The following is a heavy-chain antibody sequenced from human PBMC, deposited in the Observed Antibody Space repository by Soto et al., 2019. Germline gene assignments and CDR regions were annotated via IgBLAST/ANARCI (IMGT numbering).Heavy chain of an antibody. V-gene: IGHV4-34*01. Sequence: SETLSLTCAVYGGSFSGYYWSWIRQPPGKGLELIGEINHSGSTNYNPSLKSRVTISVDTSKNQFSLKLSSVTAADTAVYYCARGLNRITIFGVVIRPYYFDYWGQGTLVTVSS. J-gene: IGHJ4*02. CDR3: ARGLNRITIFGVVIRPYYFDY. D-gene: IGHD3-3*01. CDR2: INHSGST. CDR1: GGSFSGYY.